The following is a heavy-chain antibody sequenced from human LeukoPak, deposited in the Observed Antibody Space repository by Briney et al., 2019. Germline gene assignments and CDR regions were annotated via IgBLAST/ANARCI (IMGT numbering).Heavy chain of an antibody. CDR1: GFTFSSYS. CDR2: ISSRSSYI. Sequence: GGSLRLSCAASGFTFSSYSMNWVRQAPGKGLEWVASISSRSSYIYYADSVKGRFTISRDNAKNSLYLQMNSLRAEDTAVYYCXXXXXXVVVAAGFDYWGQGTLVTVSS. J-gene: IGHJ4*02. D-gene: IGHD2-15*01. CDR3: XXXXXXVVVAAGFDY. V-gene: IGHV3-21*01.